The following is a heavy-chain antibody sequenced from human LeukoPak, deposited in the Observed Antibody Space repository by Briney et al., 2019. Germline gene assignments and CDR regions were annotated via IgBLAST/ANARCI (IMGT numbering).Heavy chain of an antibody. CDR1: GFTFNTHA. CDR3: AKDRPNFYETSGSYYKIKGDF. CDR2: ITSSGRTP. D-gene: IGHD3-10*01. J-gene: IGHJ4*02. Sequence: PGGSLRLSCEASGFTFNTHAMSWVRQAPGKGLEWVVSITSSGRTPYYTDSVKGRFTISRDNSKNTLYLQMNSLRGEDTAVYYCAKDRPNFYETSGSYYKIKGDFWGQGSLVTVSS. V-gene: IGHV3-23*01.